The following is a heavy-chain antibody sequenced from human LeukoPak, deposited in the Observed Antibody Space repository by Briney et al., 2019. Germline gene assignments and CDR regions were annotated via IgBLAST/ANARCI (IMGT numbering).Heavy chain of an antibody. V-gene: IGHV3-7*01. Sequence: GGSLRLSCAASGFTFSDYWITWARQAPGEGLEWVAHIKQDGSERYYGDSVKGRFTISRDNANNLVHLQMNSLGAEDTAVYYCARGWNYAFRFDDWGQGTLVTVSS. D-gene: IGHD1-7*01. CDR1: GFTFSDYW. CDR2: IKQDGSER. CDR3: ARGWNYAFRFDD. J-gene: IGHJ4*02.